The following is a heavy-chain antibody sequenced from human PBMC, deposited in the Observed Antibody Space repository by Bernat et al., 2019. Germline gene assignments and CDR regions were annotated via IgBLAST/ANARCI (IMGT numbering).Heavy chain of an antibody. V-gene: IGHV1-2*04. J-gene: IGHJ5*02. Sequence: QVQLVQSGAEVKKPGASVKVSCKASGYTFTGYYMHWVRQAPGQGLEWMGWINPNSGGTNYAQKFQGWVTMTRDTYISTAYMELSRLRSDDTAVYYCAREYLNCISNSCYKKWNWFDPWGQGTLVTVSS. D-gene: IGHD2-2*02. CDR3: AREYLNCISNSCYKKWNWFDP. CDR1: GYTFTGYY. CDR2: INPNSGGT.